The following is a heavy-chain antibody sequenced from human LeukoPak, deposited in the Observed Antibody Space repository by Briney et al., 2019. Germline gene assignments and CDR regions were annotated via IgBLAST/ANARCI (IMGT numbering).Heavy chain of an antibody. J-gene: IGHJ4*02. CDR2: IKQDGSEK. D-gene: IGHD3-22*01. V-gene: IGHV3-7*01. Sequence: GGSLRLSCAASGFIFISHWMTWVRQAPGKGLEWVANIKQDGSEKYYVDSVKGRFTISRDNAQNSLYLQMNSLRAEDTAVYYCARGGYYYIYWGQGTLVTVSS. CDR3: ARGGYYYIY. CDR1: GFIFISHW.